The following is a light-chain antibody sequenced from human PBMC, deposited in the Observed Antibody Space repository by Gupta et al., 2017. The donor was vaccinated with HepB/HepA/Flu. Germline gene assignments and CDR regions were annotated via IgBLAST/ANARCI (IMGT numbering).Light chain of an antibody. CDR1: QSVNTY. Sequence: IVLPQSPATLSVSPGETATLSCRASQSVNTYLAWYQQKLGQAPRLLIYDASTRATGVPARFSGSGSGTDFTLTISSLEPEDFAVYYCQERDNWLSFGGGTRVEIK. V-gene: IGKV3-11*01. J-gene: IGKJ4*01. CDR2: DAS. CDR3: QERDNWLS.